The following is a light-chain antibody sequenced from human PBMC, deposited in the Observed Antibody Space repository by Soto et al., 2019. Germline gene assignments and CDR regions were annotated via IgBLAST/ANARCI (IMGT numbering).Light chain of an antibody. V-gene: IGLV1-40*01. Sequence: QSVLTQPPSVSGAPGQRVTISCTGSSSNIGAGYGVHWYQQLPGTAPKLLIYANTDRPSGVPDRFSGSKSGTSASLAITGLQAEDEADYYCQSYDSSLSGHVVFGGVTKLTVL. CDR2: ANT. J-gene: IGLJ2*01. CDR1: SSNIGAGYG. CDR3: QSYDSSLSGHVV.